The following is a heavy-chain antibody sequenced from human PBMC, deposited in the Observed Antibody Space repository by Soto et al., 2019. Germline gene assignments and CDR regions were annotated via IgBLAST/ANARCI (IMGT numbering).Heavy chain of an antibody. V-gene: IGHV3-23*01. CDR1: GFTFSSYA. CDR3: AKGDYYDSSGYQDY. Sequence: PVGSLRLSCAASGFTFSSYAMSWVRQAPGKGLEWVSAISGSGGSTYYADSVKGRFTISRDNPKNTLYLQMNSLRAEDTAVYYCAKGDYYDSSGYQDYWGQGTLVTVSS. J-gene: IGHJ4*02. D-gene: IGHD3-22*01. CDR2: ISGSGGST.